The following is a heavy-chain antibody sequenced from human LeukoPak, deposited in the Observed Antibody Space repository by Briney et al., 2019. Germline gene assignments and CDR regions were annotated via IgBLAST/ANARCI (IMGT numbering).Heavy chain of an antibody. D-gene: IGHD3-22*01. J-gene: IGHJ4*02. Sequence: GGSLRLSCAASGSTFSGSAMHWVRQASGKGLEWVGRIRSKANSYATAYAASVKGRFTISRDDSKNTAYLQMNSLKTGDTAVYYCTRLARYYYDSSGSRITPDYYFDYWGQGTLVTVSS. CDR3: TRLARYYYDSSGSRITPDYYFDY. V-gene: IGHV3-73*01. CDR1: GSTFSGSA. CDR2: IRSKANSYAT.